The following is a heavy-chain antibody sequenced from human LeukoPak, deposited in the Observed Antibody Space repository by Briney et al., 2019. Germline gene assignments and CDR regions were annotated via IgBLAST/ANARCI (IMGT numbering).Heavy chain of an antibody. V-gene: IGHV1-2*02. CDR3: ARDRTRTGYSSGWYHDY. Sequence: ASVKVSCKASGYTFTGYYMHWVRQAPGQGLEWMGWINPNSGGTNYAQKFQGRVTMTRDTSLSTAYMELSRLRSDDTAVYYCARDRTRTGYSSGWYHDYWGQGTLVTVSS. CDR2: INPNSGGT. J-gene: IGHJ4*02. D-gene: IGHD6-19*01. CDR1: GYTFTGYY.